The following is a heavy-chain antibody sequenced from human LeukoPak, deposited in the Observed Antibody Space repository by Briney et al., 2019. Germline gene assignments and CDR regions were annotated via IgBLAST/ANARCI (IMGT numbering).Heavy chain of an antibody. CDR1: GFTFDDYA. D-gene: IGHD2-2*01. J-gene: IGHJ4*02. V-gene: IGHV3-9*03. Sequence: GRSLRLSCAASGFTFDDYAMHWVRQAPGKVLEWVSGISWNSGSIVYADSVKGRFTISRDRTKNSLYLQMNSLRAEDMALYYCARGNGYSTSGYVDYWGQGTLVTVSS. CDR2: ISWNSGSI. CDR3: ARGNGYSTSGYVDY.